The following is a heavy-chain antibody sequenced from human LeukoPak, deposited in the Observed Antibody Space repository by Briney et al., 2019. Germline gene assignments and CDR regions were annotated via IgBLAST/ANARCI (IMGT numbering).Heavy chain of an antibody. D-gene: IGHD3-22*01. CDR1: GYTFTGYY. Sequence: ASVKVSCKASGYTFTGYYMHWVRQAPGQGLEWMGWINPNSGGTNYAQKFQGRVTMTRDTSISTAYMELSRLRSDDTAVYYCARNYYDSSGYSTSDYWGQGTLVTVSP. J-gene: IGHJ4*02. CDR3: ARNYYDSSGYSTSDY. CDR2: INPNSGGT. V-gene: IGHV1-2*02.